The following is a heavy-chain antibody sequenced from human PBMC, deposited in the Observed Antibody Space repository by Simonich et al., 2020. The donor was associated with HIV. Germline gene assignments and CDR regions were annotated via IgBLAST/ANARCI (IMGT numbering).Heavy chain of an antibody. D-gene: IGHD1-1*01. CDR1: GGSFSGYY. CDR3: ARPTGTDAFDI. CDR2: INHSGNT. Sequence: QVQLQQWGAGLLKPSETLSLTCAVYGGSFSGYYWSWIRQPPGKGLAWIGEINHSGNTIYNPTPKGRVTISVATSKNQFSLKLSSVTAADTAVYYCARPTGTDAFDIWGQGTMVTVSS. V-gene: IGHV4-34*01. J-gene: IGHJ3*02.